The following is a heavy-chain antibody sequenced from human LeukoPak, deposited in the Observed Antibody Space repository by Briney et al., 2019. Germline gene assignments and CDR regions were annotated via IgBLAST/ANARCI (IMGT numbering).Heavy chain of an antibody. CDR3: AREGYYDSSGYYYPDY. CDR1: GFTFSSYA. CDR2: ISSSGSTI. J-gene: IGHJ4*02. Sequence: GSLRLSCAASGFTFSSYAMSWIRQAPGKGLEWVSYISSSGSTIYYADSVKGRFTISRDNAKNSLYLQMNSLRAEDTAVYYCAREGYYDSSGYYYPDYWGQGTLVTVSS. D-gene: IGHD3-22*01. V-gene: IGHV3-11*01.